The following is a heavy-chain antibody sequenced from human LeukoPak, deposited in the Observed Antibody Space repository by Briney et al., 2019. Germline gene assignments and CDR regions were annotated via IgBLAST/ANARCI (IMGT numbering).Heavy chain of an antibody. J-gene: IGHJ4*02. D-gene: IGHD6-19*01. CDR3: AKERRNNAVAGTDY. CDR2: ITGSGGGS. V-gene: IGHV3-23*01. CDR1: GFTLSDYA. Sequence: PGGSLRLSCAASGFTLSDYAMTWVRQAPGKGLEWVSSITGSGGGSYYADSVKGRFTISRDNSKDTLYLHINTLGAEDTAIYYCAKERRNNAVAGTDYWGQGTLVTVSS.